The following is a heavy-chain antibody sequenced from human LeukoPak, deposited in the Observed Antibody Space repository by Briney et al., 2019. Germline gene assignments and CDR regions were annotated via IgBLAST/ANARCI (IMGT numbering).Heavy chain of an antibody. V-gene: IGHV3-21*01. J-gene: IGHJ4*02. CDR3: AREVSEGFDF. CDR1: GFTFSGYS. Sequence: NPWGSLRLSCTASGFTFSGYSMNWIRQAPGKGLEWVSSFGTRSTSIYHAGSVKGRFAISRDNAKNSLYLQMNSLRAEDTALYYCAREVSEGFDFWGQGTLVTVSS. CDR2: FGTRSTSI. D-gene: IGHD3-22*01.